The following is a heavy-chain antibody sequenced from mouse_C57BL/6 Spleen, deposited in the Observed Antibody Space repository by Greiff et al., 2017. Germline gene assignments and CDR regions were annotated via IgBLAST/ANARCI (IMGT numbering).Heavy chain of an antibody. CDR3: ARDYSSSPFAY. CDR1: GFSLTSYA. D-gene: IGHD1-1*01. J-gene: IGHJ3*01. V-gene: IGHV2-9-1*01. CDR2: IWTGGGT. Sequence: QVQLQQSGPGLVAPSQSLSITCTVSGFSLTSYAISWVRQPPGKGLEWLGVIWTGGGTNYNSAIKSRLSISKDNSKSQVFIKMNSLQTDDTASYYCARDYSSSPFAYWGQGTLVTVSA.